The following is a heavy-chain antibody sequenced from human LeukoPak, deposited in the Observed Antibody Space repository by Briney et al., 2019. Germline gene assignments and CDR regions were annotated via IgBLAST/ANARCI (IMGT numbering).Heavy chain of an antibody. CDR1: GGSISSYY. D-gene: IGHD3-22*01. Sequence: NPSETLSLTCTVSGGSISSYYWSWVRQPPGKGLEWIGYIYYSGSTNYNPSLKSRVTISVDTSKNQFSLKLSSVTAADTAVYYCARGDYYDSSGYCYFDYWGQGTLVTVSS. J-gene: IGHJ4*02. V-gene: IGHV4-59*01. CDR3: ARGDYYDSSGYCYFDY. CDR2: IYYSGST.